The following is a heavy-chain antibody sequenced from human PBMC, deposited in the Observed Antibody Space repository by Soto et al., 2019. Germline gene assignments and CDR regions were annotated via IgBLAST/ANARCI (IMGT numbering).Heavy chain of an antibody. J-gene: IGHJ6*02. CDR2: ISSSGSTI. D-gene: IGHD1-26*01. CDR3: ARDTAFLGATNYYCFGMDV. CDR1: GFTFSDYY. Sequence: GGSLRLSCAASGFTFSDYYMSWIRQAPGKGLEWVSYISSSGSTIYYADSVKGRFTISRDNDKNSLYLQMNSLRAEDSAVYYCARDTAFLGATNYYCFGMDVWGQGTTVTVSS. V-gene: IGHV3-11*01.